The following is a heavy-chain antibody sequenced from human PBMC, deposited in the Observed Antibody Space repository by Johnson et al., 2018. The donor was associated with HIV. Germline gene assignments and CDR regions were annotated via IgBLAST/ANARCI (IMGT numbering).Heavy chain of an antibody. J-gene: IGHJ3*02. CDR3: ARVHVRRIIFDAFDI. CDR2: IRYDGTNK. D-gene: IGHD3-10*01. V-gene: IGHV3-30*02. Sequence: QVQLVESGGGVVQPGGSLRLSCAASGFTFSSYGMHWVRQAPGKGLEWVAFIRYDGTNKYYTDSVKGRFTISRDNSKNTLYLQMNSLRAEDTAVYHCARVHVRRIIFDAFDIWGQGTMVTVSS. CDR1: GFTFSSYG.